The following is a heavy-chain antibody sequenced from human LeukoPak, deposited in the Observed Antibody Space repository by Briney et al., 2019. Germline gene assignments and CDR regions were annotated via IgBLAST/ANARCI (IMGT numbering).Heavy chain of an antibody. Sequence: QPGGSLRLSCTTSGFAFSNYAMNWVRQAPGKGLEWVSGISGGSTYSADSVKGRFTLSRDNSKNVLNMQMNRLRAEERAVYACAKDICTSPRCLLYFDSWGQGTLVTVSS. CDR2: ISGGST. V-gene: IGHV3-23*01. CDR3: AKDICTSPRCLLYFDS. CDR1: GFAFSNYA. J-gene: IGHJ4*02. D-gene: IGHD2-8*01.